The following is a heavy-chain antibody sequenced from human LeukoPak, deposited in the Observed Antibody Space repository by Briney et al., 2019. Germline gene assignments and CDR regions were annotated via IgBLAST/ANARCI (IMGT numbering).Heavy chain of an antibody. CDR2: IPYDGSKK. CDR1: GFTFSNYA. V-gene: IGHV3-30-3*01. D-gene: IGHD2-15*01. CDR3: ARDGASRGAPDDY. J-gene: IGHJ4*02. Sequence: GGSLRLSCAASGFTFSNYAMHWVRQAPGKGLDWVAVIPYDGSKKYYADSVQGRFTIPRDNSKNTMYLQMNSLRSEDTAVYYCARDGASRGAPDDYWGQGTLVTVSS.